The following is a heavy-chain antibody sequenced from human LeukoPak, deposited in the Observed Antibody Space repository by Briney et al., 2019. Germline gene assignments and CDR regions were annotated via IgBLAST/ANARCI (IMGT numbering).Heavy chain of an antibody. CDR2: IYYSGGA. D-gene: IGHD2-21*02. J-gene: IGHJ4*02. CDR3: ARTHCEGDCFSAIRY. V-gene: IGHV4-39*07. CDR1: GGSISSGGYS. Sequence: SETLSLTCAVSGGSISSGGYSWSWIRQPPGKGLEWIGSIYYSGGADYNPSLQSRVTISVDTSKNEFSLKVRSVTAADTAVYFCARTHCEGDCFSAIRYWGQGTPVTVSS.